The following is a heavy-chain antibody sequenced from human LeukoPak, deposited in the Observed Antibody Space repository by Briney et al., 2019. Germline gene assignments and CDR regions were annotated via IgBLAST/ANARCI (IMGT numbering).Heavy chain of an antibody. Sequence: GGSLRLSCAASGFTFSSYGMHWVRQAPGKGLEGVAVISYDGSNKYYADSVKGRFTISRDNSKNALYLQMNSLRAEDTAVYYCAKSLPGVTTLDDWGQGTLVTVSS. CDR3: AKSLPGVTTLDD. CDR2: ISYDGSNK. J-gene: IGHJ4*02. V-gene: IGHV3-30*18. CDR1: GFTFSSYG. D-gene: IGHD4-17*01.